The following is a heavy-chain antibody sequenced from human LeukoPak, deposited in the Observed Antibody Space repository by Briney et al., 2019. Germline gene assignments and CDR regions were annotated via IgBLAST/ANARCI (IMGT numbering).Heavy chain of an antibody. CDR3: ARVGSWYTHYFDY. CDR1: GGSFSGYY. V-gene: IGHV4-34*01. CDR2: INHSGST. J-gene: IGHJ4*02. D-gene: IGHD6-13*01. Sequence: KPSETLSLTCAVYGGSFSGYYWSWVREPPGEGLGGIGEINHSGSTNYNPSLKSRVTISVDTSKNQFSLKLSSVTAADTAVYYCARVGSWYTHYFDYWGQGTLVTVSS.